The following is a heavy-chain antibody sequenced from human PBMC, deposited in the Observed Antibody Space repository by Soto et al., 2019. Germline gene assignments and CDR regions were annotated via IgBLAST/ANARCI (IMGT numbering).Heavy chain of an antibody. V-gene: IGHV3-23*01. Sequence: GGSLRLSCEASGFTFSSYAMRWVRQAPGKRLEWVSAISGGDGSTYYADSVKGRFTISRENSQNTLYLKMNGLRAEDTAVYYCAKDNGIAAPGDWFDPWGQGTLVTVYS. CDR2: ISGGDGST. CDR1: GFTFSSYA. CDR3: AKDNGIAAPGDWFDP. D-gene: IGHD6-13*01. J-gene: IGHJ5*02.